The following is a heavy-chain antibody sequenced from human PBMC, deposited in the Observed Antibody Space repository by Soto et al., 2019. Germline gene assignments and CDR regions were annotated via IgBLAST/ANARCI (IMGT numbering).Heavy chain of an antibody. Sequence: EVQLLESGGGVVQSGGSLRLSCAASGFTFTTYAMSWVRQAPGKGLERVSTIDDSGTKTFYADSVRGRVTISRDNSKSTLYLQLNSQRAEDTAVYYCAKRGSRYFDYWGQGTLVTVSS. CDR3: AKRGSRYFDY. CDR1: GFTFTTYA. CDR2: IDDSGTKT. V-gene: IGHV3-23*05. J-gene: IGHJ4*02.